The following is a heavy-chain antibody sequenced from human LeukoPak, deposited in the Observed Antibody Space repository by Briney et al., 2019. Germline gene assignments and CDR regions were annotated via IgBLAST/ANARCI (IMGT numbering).Heavy chain of an antibody. J-gene: IGHJ4*02. Sequence: ASVKVSCKASGYTFTGYYMHWVRQAPGQGLEWMGWINPNSGGTNYAQKFQGRVTMTRGMSISTAYMELSRLRSDDTAVYYCARVTNSGWYYFDYWGQGTLVTVAS. D-gene: IGHD6-19*01. CDR2: INPNSGGT. CDR1: GYTFTGYY. V-gene: IGHV1-2*02. CDR3: ARVTNSGWYYFDY.